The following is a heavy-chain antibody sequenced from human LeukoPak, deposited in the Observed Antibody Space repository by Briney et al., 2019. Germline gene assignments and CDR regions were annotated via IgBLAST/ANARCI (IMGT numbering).Heavy chain of an antibody. CDR3: AREWGDGYNDI. CDR1: GGSISSYY. J-gene: IGHJ4*02. D-gene: IGHD5-24*01. CDR2: IYYSGST. V-gene: IGHV4-59*01. Sequence: SETLSLTCTVSGGSISSYYWSWIRQPPGKGLEWIGYIYYSGSTNYNPSLKSRVTISVDTSKNQFSLKLSSVTAADTAVYYCAREWGDGYNDIWGQGTLVTVSS.